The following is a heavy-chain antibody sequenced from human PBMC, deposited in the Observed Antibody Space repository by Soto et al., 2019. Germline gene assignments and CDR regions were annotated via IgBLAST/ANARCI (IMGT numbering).Heavy chain of an antibody. V-gene: IGHV4-59*11. CDR3: ARGGLSLDY. CDR2: IHYTGST. J-gene: IGHJ4*02. CDR1: GGSIISHY. Sequence: SETLSLTCSVSGGSIISHYWSWIRQPPGKGLEWIGYIHYTGSTDYNPSLKSRLTISVDTSKNQFSLKLTSVAAADTAVYYCARGGLSLDYWGQGTLVTVSS.